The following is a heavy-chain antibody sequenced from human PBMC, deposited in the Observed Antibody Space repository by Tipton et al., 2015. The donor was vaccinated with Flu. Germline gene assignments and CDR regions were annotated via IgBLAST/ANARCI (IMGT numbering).Heavy chain of an antibody. CDR3: ARGKPPAN. V-gene: IGHV3-66*01. J-gene: IGHJ4*02. CDR2: LYSDGAT. CDR1: GFTVSDNY. Sequence: GSLRLSCAASGFTVSDNYMIWVRQAPGKGLEWVSCLYSDGATYYADSVKGRFTISRDNSKNTLYLQMNNLRAEDTAVYYCARGKPPANWGQGTLVTVSS.